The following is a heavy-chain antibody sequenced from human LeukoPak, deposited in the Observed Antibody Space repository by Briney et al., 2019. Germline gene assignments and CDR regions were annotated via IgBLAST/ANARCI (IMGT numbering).Heavy chain of an antibody. Sequence: SVKVSCKASGGTFSSYAISWVQQAPGQGLEWMGGIIPIFGTANYAQKFQGRVTITADESTSTAYMELSSLRSEDTAVYYCAREGSSSIWFDPWGQGTLVTVSS. CDR1: GGTFSSYA. V-gene: IGHV1-69*13. CDR2: IIPIFGTA. J-gene: IGHJ5*02. CDR3: AREGSSSIWFDP. D-gene: IGHD6-13*01.